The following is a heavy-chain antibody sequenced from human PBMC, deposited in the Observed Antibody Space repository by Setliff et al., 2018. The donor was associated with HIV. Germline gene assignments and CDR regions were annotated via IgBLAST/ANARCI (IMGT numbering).Heavy chain of an antibody. V-gene: IGHV4-31*03. CDR2: IYFSGST. J-gene: IGHJ6*03. D-gene: IGHD6-6*01. Sequence: SETLSLTCTVSGGSISSGDYYWSWIRQLPRKGLEWIGYIYFSGSTYYNPSLKSRVTISVETSKNQFSLKLSSVTAADTAVYYCARDTLKLEYSSSKYYYYMDVWGKGTTVTVSS. CDR3: ARDTLKLEYSSSKYYYYMDV. CDR1: GGSISSGDYY.